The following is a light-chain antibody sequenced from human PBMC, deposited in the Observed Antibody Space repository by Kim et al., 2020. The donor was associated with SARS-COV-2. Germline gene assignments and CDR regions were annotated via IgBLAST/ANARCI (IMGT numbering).Light chain of an antibody. CDR1: SSNSGSNT. CDR3: AAWDDSLNGAV. V-gene: IGLV1-44*01. Sequence: GQRVTISFSGSSSNSGSNTVNWYQQLPGTAPKLLIYSNNQRPSGVPDRFSGSKSGTSASLAISGLQSEDEADYYCAAWDDSLNGAVFGGGTQLTVL. J-gene: IGLJ7*01. CDR2: SNN.